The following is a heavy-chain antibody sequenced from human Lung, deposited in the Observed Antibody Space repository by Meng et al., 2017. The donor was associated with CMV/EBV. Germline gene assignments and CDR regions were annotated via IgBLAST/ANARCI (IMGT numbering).Heavy chain of an antibody. Sequence: QVQLQQSGPGLVKPSQTLSLTCTVSGCSISSGSYYWSWIRQPAGKGLEWIGRIYTSGSTNYNPSLKSRVTISVDTSKNQFSLKLSSVTAADTAVYYCASSMATITFAFDYWGQGTLVTVSS. D-gene: IGHD5-24*01. CDR1: GCSISSGSYY. J-gene: IGHJ4*02. CDR2: IYTSGST. CDR3: ASSMATITFAFDY. V-gene: IGHV4-61*02.